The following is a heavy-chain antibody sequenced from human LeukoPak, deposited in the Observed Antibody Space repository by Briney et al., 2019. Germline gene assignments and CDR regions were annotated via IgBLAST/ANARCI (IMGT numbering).Heavy chain of an antibody. V-gene: IGHV3-23*01. D-gene: IGHD3-22*01. Sequence: GGSLRLSCAASGFTFSNSAMSWVRQAPGKGLEWVSTLSGSGITTYYADSVKGRFTISRDNSKNTLYLQMKSLRAEDTAIYYCARPHYYDSSPYHQDTFDIWGQGTMVTVSS. CDR3: ARPHYYDSSPYHQDTFDI. CDR1: GFTFSNSA. CDR2: LSGSGITT. J-gene: IGHJ3*02.